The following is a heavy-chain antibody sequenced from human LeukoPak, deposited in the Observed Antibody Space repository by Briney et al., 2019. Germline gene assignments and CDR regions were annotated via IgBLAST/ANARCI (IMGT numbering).Heavy chain of an antibody. D-gene: IGHD3-10*01. CDR1: GGSISSYY. J-gene: IGHJ4*02. CDR3: ARDLEDGSGSYRFDY. CDR2: IYYSGST. Sequence: SETLSLTCTVSGGSISSYYWSWIRQPPGKGLEWIGYIYYSGSTNYNPSLKSRVTISVDTSKNQFSLKLSSVTAADTAVYYCARDLEDGSGSYRFDYWGQGTLVTVSS. V-gene: IGHV4-59*01.